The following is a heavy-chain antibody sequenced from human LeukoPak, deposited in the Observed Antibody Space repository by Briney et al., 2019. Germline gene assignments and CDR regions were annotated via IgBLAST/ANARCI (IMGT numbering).Heavy chain of an antibody. CDR1: GYTFTTYG. V-gene: IGHV1-18*01. Sequence: GASVKVSCKASGYTFTTYGISWVRQAPGQGLEWMGYIITYNGNTNYAQKLQGRVTMTTDTSTSTAYMELRSLRSDDTAVYYCARGVSDLSDIVVVPAATPGDYWGQGTLVTVSS. CDR3: ARGVSDLSDIVVVPAATPGDY. CDR2: IITYNGNT. D-gene: IGHD2-2*01. J-gene: IGHJ4*02.